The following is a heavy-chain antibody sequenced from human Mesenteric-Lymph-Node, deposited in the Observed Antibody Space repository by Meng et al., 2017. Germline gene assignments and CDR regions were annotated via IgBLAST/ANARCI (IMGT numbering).Heavy chain of an antibody. CDR1: GFTFSSYE. Sequence: GESLKISCAASGFTFSSYEMNWVRQAPGKGLEWVSYISSSGSTIYYADSVKGRFTTSRDKAKNSLYLQMNSLRAEDTAVYYCERGGYSYGYFRYYYYYGMDVWGQGTTVTVSS. J-gene: IGHJ6*02. V-gene: IGHV3-48*03. CDR2: ISSSGSTI. D-gene: IGHD5-18*01. CDR3: ERGGYSYGYFRYYYYYGMDV.